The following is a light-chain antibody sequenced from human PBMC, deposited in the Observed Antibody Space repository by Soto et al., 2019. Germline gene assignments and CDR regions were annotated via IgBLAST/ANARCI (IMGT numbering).Light chain of an antibody. CDR3: QQSYSTPLT. CDR2: TAS. V-gene: IGKV1-39*01. CDR1: QSISSY. Sequence: DIQMTQSPSSLSASVGDRVTINCRASQSISSYLNWYQQKPGKAPKLLIYTASSLQSGVPSRFSGSGSGTDLTLTISSLQPEDFATYYCQQSYSTPLTFGGGTNVEIK. J-gene: IGKJ4*01.